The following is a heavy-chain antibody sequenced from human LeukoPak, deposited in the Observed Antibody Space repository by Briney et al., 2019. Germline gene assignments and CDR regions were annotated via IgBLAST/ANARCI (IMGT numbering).Heavy chain of an antibody. J-gene: IGHJ6*02. Sequence: PGRSLRLSCAASGFTFSSYGMHWVRQAPGKGLEWVAVIWYDGSNKYYADSVKGRFTISRDNSKNTLYLQMNSLRAEDTAVYYCARDHCPPCGYYYGMDVWGQGTTVTVSS. V-gene: IGHV3-33*01. CDR3: ARDHCPPCGYYYGMDV. CDR1: GFTFSSYG. D-gene: IGHD2-21*01. CDR2: IWYDGSNK.